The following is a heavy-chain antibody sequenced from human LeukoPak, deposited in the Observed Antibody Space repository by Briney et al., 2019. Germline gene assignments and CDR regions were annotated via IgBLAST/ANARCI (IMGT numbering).Heavy chain of an antibody. D-gene: IGHD1-14*01. CDR2: IKQDGSEK. CDR3: ARKTGDC. Sequence: GGSLRLSCAASGFTFSSYWMSWVRQAPGTGLEWVASIKQDGSEKYYVDSVKGRFTISTDNAKSSLYLQMNSLRVEETAVYYCARKTGDCWGQGTLVIVSS. V-gene: IGHV3-7*01. J-gene: IGHJ4*02. CDR1: GFTFSSYW.